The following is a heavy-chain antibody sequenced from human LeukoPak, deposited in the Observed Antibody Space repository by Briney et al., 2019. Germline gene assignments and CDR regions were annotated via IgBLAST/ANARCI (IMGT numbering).Heavy chain of an antibody. D-gene: IGHD3-16*01. Sequence: GGSLRLSCAASGFTVSSNYMSWVRQAPGKGLEWVSVIYSGGSTYYADSVKGRFTISRDNSKNTLYLQMNSLRAEDTAVYYCATVGVRGRYYYYYYMDVWGKGNTVTVSS. V-gene: IGHV3-53*01. CDR2: IYSGGST. CDR3: ATVGVRGRYYYYYYMDV. CDR1: GFTVSSNY. J-gene: IGHJ6*03.